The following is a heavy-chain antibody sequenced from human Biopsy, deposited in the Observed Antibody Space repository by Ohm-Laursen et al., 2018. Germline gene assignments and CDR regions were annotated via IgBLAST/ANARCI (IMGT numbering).Heavy chain of an antibody. V-gene: IGHV4-34*01. J-gene: IGHJ6*02. CDR3: VRGVDYYDPYHYYALDV. Sequence: SETLSLTCAVNGESSSGYFWNWIRQPPGKGLEWIGEINQSGRTNYNPSLKSRVTISVDTSKNQFSLKVRSVTAADTAVYYCVRGVDYYDPYHYYALDVWGQGTTVTVSS. D-gene: IGHD3-22*01. CDR2: INQSGRT. CDR1: GESSSGYF.